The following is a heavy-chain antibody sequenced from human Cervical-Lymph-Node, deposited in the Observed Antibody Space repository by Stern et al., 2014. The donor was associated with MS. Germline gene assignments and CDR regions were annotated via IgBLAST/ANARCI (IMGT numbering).Heavy chain of an antibody. D-gene: IGHD6-13*01. CDR2: IVVGSGHT. J-gene: IGHJ6*02. V-gene: IGHV1-58*01. CDR1: GFTFSNSA. Sequence: MQLVESGPEVKKPGTSVKVSCKASGFTFSNSAVQWVRQARGQRLEWIGWIVVGSGHTNYAQKFQGRVTIIRDMSTSTSYMELSSLRSEDPAVYYCAASTGFSSSFYGMDVWGQGTTVTVSS. CDR3: AASTGFSSSFYGMDV.